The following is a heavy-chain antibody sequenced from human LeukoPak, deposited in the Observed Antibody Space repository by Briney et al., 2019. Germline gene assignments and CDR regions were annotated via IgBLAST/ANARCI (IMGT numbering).Heavy chain of an antibody. V-gene: IGHV4-39*01. J-gene: IGHJ4*02. Sequence: PSGTLSLTCTVSGGSINSTNYYWGWIRQPPGKGLERNMSSYYSGSTYYNPSLRSGVTITVDTSKNLFSLKLTSVTAADTAVYYCARHDSSGYYRRLDYWGQGTLVTVSS. D-gene: IGHD3-22*01. CDR1: GGSINSTNYY. CDR3: ARHDSSGYYRRLDY. CDR2: SYYSGST.